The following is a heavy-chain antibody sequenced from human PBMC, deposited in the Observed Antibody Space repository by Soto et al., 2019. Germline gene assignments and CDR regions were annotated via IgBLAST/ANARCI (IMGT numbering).Heavy chain of an antibody. CDR3: ARTPEIRDWLDP. CDR2: IYYIGAS. J-gene: IGHJ5*02. Sequence: QVQLQQSGPGLVRPSETLSLSCSVSGASVSSYYWSWVRQPPGKGLEWIGYIYYIGASNYNPSLQSRATFSVDTSQHQFSLKLTSVTAAATAVYYCARTPEIRDWLDPWGQGILVTVSS. CDR1: GASVSSYY. V-gene: IGHV4-59*02. D-gene: IGHD2-15*01.